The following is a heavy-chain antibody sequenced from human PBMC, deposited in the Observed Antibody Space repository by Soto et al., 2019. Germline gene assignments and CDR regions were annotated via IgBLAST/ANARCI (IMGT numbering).Heavy chain of an antibody. J-gene: IGHJ6*02. D-gene: IGHD6-13*01. V-gene: IGHV3-23*01. CDR3: VKGQSSSWSQTGGMDV. CDR1: GFTFSTYA. CDR2: IDDSGVST. Sequence: EVQLLESGGGLVQPGGSLRLSCAASGFTFSTYAMSWVRQAPGKGLEWVSGIDDSGVSTYYADSVKGRLTISRDNSKNTLYLQMGSLRAEDTAVYYCVKGQSSSWSQTGGMDVWGQGTIVTVSS.